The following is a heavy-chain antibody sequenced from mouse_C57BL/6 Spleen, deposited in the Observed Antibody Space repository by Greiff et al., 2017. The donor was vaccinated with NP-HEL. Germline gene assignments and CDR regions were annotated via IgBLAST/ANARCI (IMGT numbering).Heavy chain of an antibody. CDR3: ARPFFYYGSSDWYFDV. CDR2: ISYDGSN. CDR1: GYSITSGYY. V-gene: IGHV3-6*01. Sequence: EVKVEESGPGLVKPSQSLSLTCSVTGYSITSGYYWNWIRQFPGNKLEWMGYISYDGSNNYNPSLKNRISITRDTSKNQFFLKLNSVTTEDTATYYCARPFFYYGSSDWYFDVWGTGTTVTVSS. D-gene: IGHD1-1*01. J-gene: IGHJ1*03.